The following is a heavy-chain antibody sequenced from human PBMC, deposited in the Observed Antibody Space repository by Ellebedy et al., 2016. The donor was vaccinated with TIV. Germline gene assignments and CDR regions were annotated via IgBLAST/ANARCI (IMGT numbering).Heavy chain of an antibody. J-gene: IGHJ6*02. CDR2: VSDGGDGT. Sequence: GGSLRLXXAASGFTVSSNYMSWVRQAPGKGLEWVSVVSDGGDGTNYADSVKGRFTISRDNYKNTVFLQMDSLRAEDTAVYYCAKGLAIGYSDYSYYALDVWGRGTTVTVSS. D-gene: IGHD5-18*01. CDR3: AKGLAIGYSDYSYYALDV. CDR1: GFTVSSNY. V-gene: IGHV3-53*01.